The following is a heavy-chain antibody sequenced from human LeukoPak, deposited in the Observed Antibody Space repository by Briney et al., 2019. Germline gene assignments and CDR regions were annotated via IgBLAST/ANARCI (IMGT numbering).Heavy chain of an antibody. Sequence: GKSLRLSCAASGFTFSNYVIHWVRKAPGKGLEWVAVISYDGNNKYYLDSVKGRFTISRDNSKNTLYLQMNSLRAEDTAVYYCVKDLNCGGDCYSAAGHWGQGILVTVSS. CDR1: GFTFSNYV. CDR3: VKDLNCGGDCYSAAGH. CDR2: ISYDGNNK. D-gene: IGHD2-21*02. V-gene: IGHV3-30*18. J-gene: IGHJ4*02.